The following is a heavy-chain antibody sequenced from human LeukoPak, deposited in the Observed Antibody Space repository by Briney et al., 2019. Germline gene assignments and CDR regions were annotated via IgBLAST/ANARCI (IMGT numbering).Heavy chain of an antibody. J-gene: IGHJ6*02. CDR1: GYTLTELS. CDR3: ATAGSGYDTNSYSGMDV. Sequence: ASVKVSCKVSGYTLTELSMHWVRQAPGKGLEWMGGFDPEDGETIYAQKFQGRVTMTEDTSTDTAYMELSSLRSEDTAVYYCATAGSGYDTNSYSGMDVWGQGPTVTVP. CDR2: FDPEDGET. D-gene: IGHD5-12*01. V-gene: IGHV1-24*01.